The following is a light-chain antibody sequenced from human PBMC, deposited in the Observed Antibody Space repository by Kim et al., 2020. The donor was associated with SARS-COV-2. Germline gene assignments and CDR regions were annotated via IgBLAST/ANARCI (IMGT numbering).Light chain of an antibody. CDR3: QHYFGSPPQWT. CDR2: GAS. V-gene: IGKV3-20*01. J-gene: IGKJ1*01. CDR1: QSFSNTY. Sequence: GERAPRACRASQSFSNTYLSWYQQKPGQAPRLIIYGASSRATGIPDRFSGSGSGTDFTLTVSRLEPEDFAVYYCQHYFGSPPQWTFGQGTKVDIK.